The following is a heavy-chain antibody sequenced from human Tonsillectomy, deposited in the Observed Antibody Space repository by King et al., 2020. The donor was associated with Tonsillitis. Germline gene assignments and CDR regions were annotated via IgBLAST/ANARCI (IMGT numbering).Heavy chain of an antibody. J-gene: IGHJ5*02. Sequence: QLQESGPGLVKPSQTLSLTCTVSGGSISSGGYYWSWIRQHPRKGLEWIGYIYYSGSTYYNPSLKSRVTISVDTSKNQFSLKLSSVTAADTAVYYCARGEVGATSNWFDPWGQGTLVTVSS. D-gene: IGHD1-26*01. CDR2: IYYSGST. CDR3: ARGEVGATSNWFDP. V-gene: IGHV4-31*03. CDR1: GGSISSGGYY.